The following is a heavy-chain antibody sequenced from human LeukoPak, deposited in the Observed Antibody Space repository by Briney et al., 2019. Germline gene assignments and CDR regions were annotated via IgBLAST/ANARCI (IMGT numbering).Heavy chain of an antibody. Sequence: GGSLRLSCAASGFTFSSYGMHWVRQAPGKGLEWVAVIWYDGSNKYYADSVKGRFTISRDNSKNTLYLQMNSLRAEDTAVYYCAKGRIAVAGTVFLFDYWGQGTLVTVSP. D-gene: IGHD6-19*01. CDR1: GFTFSSYG. J-gene: IGHJ4*02. CDR2: IWYDGSNK. CDR3: AKGRIAVAGTVFLFDY. V-gene: IGHV3-33*06.